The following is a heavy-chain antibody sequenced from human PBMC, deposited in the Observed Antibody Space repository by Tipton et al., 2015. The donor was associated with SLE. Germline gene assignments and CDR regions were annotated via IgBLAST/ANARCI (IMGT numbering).Heavy chain of an antibody. J-gene: IGHJ5*02. Sequence: TLSLTCAVSGGSISSYYWSWIRQPPGKGLEWIGYIYYSGSTNYNPSLKSRVTISVDTSKNQFSLKLSSVTAADTAVYYCARGTGDLSWFDPWGQGTLVTVSS. V-gene: IGHV4-59*01. D-gene: IGHD7-27*01. CDR2: IYYSGST. CDR3: ARGTGDLSWFDP. CDR1: GGSISSYY.